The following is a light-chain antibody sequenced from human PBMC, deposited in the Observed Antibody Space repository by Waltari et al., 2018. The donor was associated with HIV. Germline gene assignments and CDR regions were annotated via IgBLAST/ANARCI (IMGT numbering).Light chain of an antibody. J-gene: IGKJ2*01. CDR3: QQYYGIPYT. CDR2: WAS. CDR1: QSLFYNSNNKNY. Sequence: DVVVTQSPDSLAVSLGETATLSCTSSQSLFYNSNNKNYLAWYQQKPGPRPKLLIYWASTRESGVPDRFSGSGSGTDFTLTISRLQAEDGALYYCQQYYGIPYTFGQGTKLEIK. V-gene: IGKV4-1*01.